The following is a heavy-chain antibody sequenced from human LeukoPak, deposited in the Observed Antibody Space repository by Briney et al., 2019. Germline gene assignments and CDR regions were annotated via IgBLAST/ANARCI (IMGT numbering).Heavy chain of an antibody. J-gene: IGHJ4*02. CDR2: IRYDGNNK. V-gene: IGHV3-30*02. CDR3: TRIDSSGYYFYY. Sequence: GGSLRLSCAASGFIFSSYDMHWVRQAPGKGLEWVALIRYDGNNKYYADSVTGRFTISRDNPKNTLYLQMNSLRVDDTALYYCTRIDSSGYYFYYWGRGTLVTVSS. D-gene: IGHD3-22*01. CDR1: GFIFSSYD.